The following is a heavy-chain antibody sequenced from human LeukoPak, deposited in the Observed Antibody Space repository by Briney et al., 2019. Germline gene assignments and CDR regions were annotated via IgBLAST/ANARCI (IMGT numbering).Heavy chain of an antibody. CDR2: INPNSGGT. CDR1: GYTFTGYY. CDR3: AREVDDYGDFKRGFDY. J-gene: IGHJ4*02. Sequence: GASVKVSCKASGYTFTGYYMHWVRQAPGQGLEWMGRINPNSGGTNYAQKFQGRVTMTRDTSINTAYMELSRLRSDDTAVYYCAREVDDYGDFKRGFDYWGQGTLVTVSS. D-gene: IGHD4-17*01. V-gene: IGHV1-2*06.